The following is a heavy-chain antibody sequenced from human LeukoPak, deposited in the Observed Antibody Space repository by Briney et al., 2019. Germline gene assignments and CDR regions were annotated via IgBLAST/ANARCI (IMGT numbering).Heavy chain of an antibody. CDR2: INHSGST. Sequence: PSETLSLTCAVYGGSFSGYYWSWIRQPPGKGLEWIGEINHSGSTNYNPSLKSRVTTSVDTSKNQFSLKLSSVTAADTAVYYCARGLWQALVDYWGQGTLVTVSS. D-gene: IGHD3-10*01. V-gene: IGHV4-34*01. CDR1: GGSFSGYY. CDR3: ARGLWQALVDY. J-gene: IGHJ4*02.